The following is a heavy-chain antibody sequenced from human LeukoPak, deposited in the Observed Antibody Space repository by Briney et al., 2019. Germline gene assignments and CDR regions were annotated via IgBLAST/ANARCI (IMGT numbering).Heavy chain of an antibody. Sequence: ETLSLTCTVSGASVSSFYWNWIRQPPGKGLEWIGSMYYSGTTNYDPSFKSRVTISLDTSKNQFSLKLSSVTAADTAVYYCARDLRGGQVLQRYYYYGMDVWGQGTTVTVSS. J-gene: IGHJ6*02. D-gene: IGHD4/OR15-4a*01. CDR3: ARDLRGGQVLQRYYYYGMDV. V-gene: IGHV4-59*02. CDR2: MYYSGTT. CDR1: GASVSSFY.